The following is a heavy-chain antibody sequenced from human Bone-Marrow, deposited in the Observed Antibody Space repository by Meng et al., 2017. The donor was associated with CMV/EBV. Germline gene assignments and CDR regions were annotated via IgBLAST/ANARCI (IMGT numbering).Heavy chain of an antibody. CDR2: MNPNSGNT. D-gene: IGHD3-3*01. J-gene: IGHJ4*02. CDR3: ASGNYDFWSGYLLDY. CDR1: GFTFSSYG. V-gene: IGHV1-8*02. Sequence: GGSLRLSCAASGFTFSSYGMHWVRQAPGKGLEWVGWMNPNSGNTGYAQKFQGRVTMTRDTSISTAYMELSRLRSDDTAVYYCASGNYDFWSGYLLDYWGQGTLVTVSS.